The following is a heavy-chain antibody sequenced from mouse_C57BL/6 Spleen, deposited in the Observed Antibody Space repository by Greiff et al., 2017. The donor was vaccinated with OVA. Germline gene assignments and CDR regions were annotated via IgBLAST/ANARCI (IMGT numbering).Heavy chain of an antibody. CDR1: GFTFSSYG. CDR2: ISSGGSYT. CDR3: ASGGAQAPYYFDD. D-gene: IGHD3-2*02. Sequence: EVKLMESGGDLVKPGGSLKLSCAASGFTFSSYGMSWVRQTPDKRLEWVATISSGGSYTYYPDSVKGRFTISRDNAKNTLYLQMSSLKSEDTAMYYCASGGAQAPYYFDDWGQGTTRTVSS. V-gene: IGHV5-6*01. J-gene: IGHJ2*01.